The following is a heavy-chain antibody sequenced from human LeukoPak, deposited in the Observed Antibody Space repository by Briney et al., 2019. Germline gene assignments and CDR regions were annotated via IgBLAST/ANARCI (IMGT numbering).Heavy chain of an antibody. D-gene: IGHD1-1*01. Sequence: PGGSLRHPCAASGFTFSLHYIGRLPQTPGKGREWVANIKEDGSDKFYVGSVKGRFTISRDNAKNSVYLQMNSLRAEDAAVYFCARHRYFYFDLWGQGTLVTVSS. J-gene: IGHJ4*02. V-gene: IGHV3-7*01. CDR3: ARHRYFYFDL. CDR1: GFTFSLHY. CDR2: IKEDGSDK.